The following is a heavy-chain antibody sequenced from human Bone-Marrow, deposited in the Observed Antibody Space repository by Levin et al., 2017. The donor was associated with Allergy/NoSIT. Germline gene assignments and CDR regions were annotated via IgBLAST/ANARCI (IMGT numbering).Heavy chain of an antibody. J-gene: IGHJ5*02. CDR2: IYYSGST. V-gene: IGHV4-59*08. Sequence: SETLSLTCTVSGGSISSYYWSWIRQPPGKGLEWIGYIYYSGSTNYNPSLKSRVTISVDTSKNQFSLKLSSVTAADTAVYYCARRFPIAVAGRGWFDPWGQGTLVTVSS. CDR3: ARRFPIAVAGRGWFDP. CDR1: GGSISSYY. D-gene: IGHD6-19*01.